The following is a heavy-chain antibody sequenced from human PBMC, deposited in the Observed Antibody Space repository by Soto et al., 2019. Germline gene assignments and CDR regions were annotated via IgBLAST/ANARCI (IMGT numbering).Heavy chain of an antibody. D-gene: IGHD2-2*02. CDR3: PHRPSIAVVPVTIWIPDYHLHY. CDR2: IYWDDDK. Sequence: QITLKESGPTLVKPTQTLTLTCTFSGFSLNTSGVGVVWIRQPPGKALEWLALIYWDDDKRYSPSLKSRLTITKDTSKIQMVLTMTNIDAVDTATYYCPHRPSIAVVPVTIWIPDYHLHYSGHGTLVTVSS. CDR1: GFSLNTSGVG. J-gene: IGHJ4*01. V-gene: IGHV2-5*02.